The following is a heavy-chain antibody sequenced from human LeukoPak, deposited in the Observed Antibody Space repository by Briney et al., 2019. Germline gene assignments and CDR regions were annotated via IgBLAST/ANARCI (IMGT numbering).Heavy chain of an antibody. CDR1: ALTFNSYS. J-gene: IGHJ4*02. D-gene: IGHD1-26*01. Sequence: GGSLRLSCAASALTFNSYSLSWVRQAPWKGLEWVSAISGSGGGTYYADSVKGRFTISRDNSKNTLYLQMNSLRAEDTAVCYCAKDFLGAFDYWGQGTLATVSP. V-gene: IGHV3-23*01. CDR3: AKDFLGAFDY. CDR2: ISGSGGGT.